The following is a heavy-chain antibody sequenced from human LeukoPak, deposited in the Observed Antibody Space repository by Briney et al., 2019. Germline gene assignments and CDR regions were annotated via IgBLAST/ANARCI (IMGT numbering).Heavy chain of an antibody. D-gene: IGHD3-22*01. CDR1: GFTFSSYA. Sequence: GGSLRLSCAASGFTFSSYAMHWVRQAPGKGLEYVSAISSNGGSTYYADSVKGRFTISRDNSKNTLYLQMNSLRAEDTAVYYCARDRPNYDSSGYLFDYWGQGTLVTVSS. CDR3: ARDRPNYDSSGYLFDY. V-gene: IGHV3-64*04. J-gene: IGHJ4*02. CDR2: ISSNGGST.